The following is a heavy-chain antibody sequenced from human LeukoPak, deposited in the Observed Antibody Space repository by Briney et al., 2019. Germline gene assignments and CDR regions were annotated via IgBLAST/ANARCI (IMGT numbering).Heavy chain of an antibody. D-gene: IGHD3-10*01. Sequence: GGSLRLSCAASGFTFSSYEMNWVRQAPGKGLEWVSSISSSSSYIYYADSVKGRFTISRDNAKNSLYLQMNSLRAEDTAVYYCAGAFSGFDAFDIWGQGTMVTVSS. CDR2: ISSSSSYI. CDR3: AGAFSGFDAFDI. J-gene: IGHJ3*02. V-gene: IGHV3-21*01. CDR1: GFTFSSYE.